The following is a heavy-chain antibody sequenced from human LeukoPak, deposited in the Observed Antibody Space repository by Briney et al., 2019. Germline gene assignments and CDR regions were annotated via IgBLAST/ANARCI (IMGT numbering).Heavy chain of an antibody. J-gene: IGHJ4*02. V-gene: IGHV4-34*01. CDR1: GGSFSGYY. D-gene: IGHD2-21*01. CDR3: ARRRYYRY. Sequence: SETLSLTCAVYGGSFSGYYWSWIRQPPGKGLEWIGEINHSGSTNYNPSLKSRVTISVDTSKNQFSLKLSSVTDADTAVYYCARRRYYRYWGQGTLVNVSS. CDR2: INHSGST.